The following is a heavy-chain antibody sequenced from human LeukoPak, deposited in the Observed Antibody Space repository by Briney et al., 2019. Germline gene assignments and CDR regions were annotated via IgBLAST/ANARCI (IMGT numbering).Heavy chain of an antibody. V-gene: IGHV3-30-3*01. J-gene: IGHJ4*02. CDR3: ARDLTPYGDYGVDY. Sequence: PGGSLRLSCAASGFTFSSYAMHWVRQAPGKGLEWVAVISYDGSNKYYADSMKGRFTISRDNSKNTLYLQMNSLRAEDTAVYYCARDLTPYGDYGVDYWGQGTLVTVSS. CDR1: GFTFSSYA. D-gene: IGHD4-17*01. CDR2: ISYDGSNK.